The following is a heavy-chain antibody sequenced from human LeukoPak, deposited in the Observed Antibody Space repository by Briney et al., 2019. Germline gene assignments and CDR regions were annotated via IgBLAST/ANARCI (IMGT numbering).Heavy chain of an antibody. CDR3: ARVVTMVRGVIPNDY. Sequence: PGGSLRLSCAASGFTFSSYSMNWVRQAPGKGLEWVSSISSSSSYIYYADSVKGRFTISRDNAKNSLYLQMNSLRAEDTAVYYCARVVTMVRGVIPNDYWGQGTLVTVSS. D-gene: IGHD3-10*01. CDR2: ISSSSSYI. V-gene: IGHV3-21*01. CDR1: GFTFSSYS. J-gene: IGHJ4*02.